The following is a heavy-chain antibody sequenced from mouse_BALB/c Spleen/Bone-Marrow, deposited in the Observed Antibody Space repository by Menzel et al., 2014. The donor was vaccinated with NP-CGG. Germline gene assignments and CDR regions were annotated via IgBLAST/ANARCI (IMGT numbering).Heavy chain of an antibody. Sequence: LEESGGRLVTPGTPLTLTCTVSGFSLSDYAMTWVRQAPGKGLEYIGIIGSSGSAGYARWATGRFTISXTSSTTVDLKMTSLTTEDTATYFCARTGSSAWNDWYFTLWGQGTLVTVS. CDR2: IGSSGSA. J-gene: IGHJ3*02. D-gene: IGHD2-3*01. CDR3: ARTGSSAWNDWYFTL. CDR1: GFSLSDYA. V-gene: IGHV5-6-5*01.